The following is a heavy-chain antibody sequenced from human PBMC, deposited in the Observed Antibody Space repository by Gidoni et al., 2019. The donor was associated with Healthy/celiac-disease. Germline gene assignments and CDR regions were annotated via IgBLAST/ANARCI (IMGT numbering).Heavy chain of an antibody. CDR1: GFPFRSSW. CDR3: ARLACGGDCFPPQYYFDY. Sequence: EVQLVESGGGLVQPGGSLSLSCAASGFPFRSSWMSWVRQAPGKGLGWVANIKQDGSEKYYVDSVKGRFTISRDNAKNSLYLQMNSLRAEDTAVYYCARLACGGDCFPPQYYFDYWGQGTLVTVSS. CDR2: IKQDGSEK. V-gene: IGHV3-7*01. D-gene: IGHD2-21*02. J-gene: IGHJ4*02.